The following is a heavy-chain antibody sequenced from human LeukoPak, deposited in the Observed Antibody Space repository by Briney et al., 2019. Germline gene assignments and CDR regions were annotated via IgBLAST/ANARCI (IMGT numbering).Heavy chain of an antibody. Sequence: SGTLSLTCAVSGGSISSYYWSWIRQPPGKGLEWIGYIYYSGSTNYNPSLKSRVTISVDTSKNQFSLKLSSVTAADTAVYYCARDGTGEGAFDYWGQGTLVTVSS. CDR2: IYYSGST. J-gene: IGHJ4*02. D-gene: IGHD3-10*01. V-gene: IGHV4-59*01. CDR3: ARDGTGEGAFDY. CDR1: GGSISSYY.